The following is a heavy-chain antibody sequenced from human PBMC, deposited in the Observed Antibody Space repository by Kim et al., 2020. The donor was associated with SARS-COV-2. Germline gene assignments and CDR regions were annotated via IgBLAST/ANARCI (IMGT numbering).Heavy chain of an antibody. V-gene: IGHV3-53*01. CDR3: ARDNGFKALSFDF. D-gene: IGHD3-16*02. CDR2: IFTGDNT. CDR1: GIPISHNY. J-gene: IGHJ4*02. Sequence: GGSLRLSCAASGIPISHNYMTWVRQAPGRGLELVAVIFTGDNTYYGESVKGRFTISRDITSNMVYLQMNDLRGEDTAMYFCARDNGFKALSFDFWGQGTL.